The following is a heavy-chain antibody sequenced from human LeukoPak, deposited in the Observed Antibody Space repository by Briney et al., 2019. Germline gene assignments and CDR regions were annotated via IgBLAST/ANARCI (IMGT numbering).Heavy chain of an antibody. J-gene: IGHJ4*02. CDR2: ISGSGGST. CDR3: AKAYSSGWTYFDY. Sequence: GGSLRLSCAASGFTFTSYVMSWVRQAPGKGLDWVSSISGSGGSTYYADSVKGRFTISRDNSKNTLYLQMNTLTADDTAMYYCAKAYSSGWTYFDYWGQGALVTVSS. D-gene: IGHD6-25*01. CDR1: GFTFTSYV. V-gene: IGHV3-23*01.